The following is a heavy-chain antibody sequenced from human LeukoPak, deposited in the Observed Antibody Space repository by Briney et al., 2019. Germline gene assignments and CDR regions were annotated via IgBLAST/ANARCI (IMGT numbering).Heavy chain of an antibody. CDR2: ISAYNGDT. CDR1: GYSFASYG. Sequence: GAAVKVGCKASGYSFASYGIHWVRQAPGQGLEWMGWISAYNGDTDYAQNLQGRVTMTTDTSTSTAYMELRSLRSDDTAVYYCATGWSGYFASLDYWGEGTRVSAAS. CDR3: ATGWSGYFASLDY. J-gene: IGHJ4*02. V-gene: IGHV1-18*01. D-gene: IGHD3-3*01.